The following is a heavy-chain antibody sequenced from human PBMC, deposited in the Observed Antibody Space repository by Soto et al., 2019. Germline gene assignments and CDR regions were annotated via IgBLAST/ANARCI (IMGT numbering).Heavy chain of an antibody. D-gene: IGHD3-16*01. CDR1: GFIFRNYW. Sequence: DVQLVESGGGLVQPGGSLRLSCGPSGFIFRNYWMSWVRQLPGKGLEWVAHIKEDGSDKYYGDSVKGRFIISRDNAKNSLFLQMNSLRAEDTAVYYCATTLTTSAEYFQYWGQGTLVTVSS. J-gene: IGHJ1*01. V-gene: IGHV3-7*01. CDR3: ATTLTTSAEYFQY. CDR2: IKEDGSDK.